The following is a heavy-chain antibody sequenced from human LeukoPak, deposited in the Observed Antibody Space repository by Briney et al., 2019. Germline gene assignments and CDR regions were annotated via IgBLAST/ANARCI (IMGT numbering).Heavy chain of an antibody. D-gene: IGHD6-13*01. J-gene: IGHJ5*02. V-gene: IGHV4-4*07. Sequence: PSETLSLTCTVSGGSISSYQWSWIRQPAGKGLEWIGRIYTSGITNYNPSLKSRVTMSVDTPKNQFSLKLNSVTAADTAVYYCARDGVRSRWYWFDPWGQGALVTVSS. CDR2: IYTSGIT. CDR1: GGSISSYQ. CDR3: ARDGVRSRWYWFDP.